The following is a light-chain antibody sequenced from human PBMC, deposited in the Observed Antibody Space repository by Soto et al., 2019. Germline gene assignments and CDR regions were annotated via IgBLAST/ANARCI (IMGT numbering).Light chain of an antibody. V-gene: IGKV1-13*02. J-gene: IGKJ5*01. CDR1: QSISSA. CDR3: QQFNSYPIT. Sequence: AIQLTQSPSSLSASAGDRVTITCRASQSISSALAWYQQKPGKAPKLLIYDASSLESGVPSRFSGSGSGTDFTLTISSLQPEDFATYYCQQFNSYPITFGQGTRLEIK. CDR2: DAS.